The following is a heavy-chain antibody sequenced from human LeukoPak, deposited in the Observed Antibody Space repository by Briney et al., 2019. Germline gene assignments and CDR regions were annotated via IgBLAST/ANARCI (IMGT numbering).Heavy chain of an antibody. V-gene: IGHV3-21*01. CDR2: ISSSSSYI. CDR1: GFTFSIYS. J-gene: IGHJ5*02. Sequence: GGSLRLSCAASGFTFSIYSMNWVRQAPGKGLEWVSSISSSSSYIYYADSVKGRFTISRDNAKNSLYLKMNSLRAEDTAVYYCARARITAANWFDPWGQGTLVTVSS. CDR3: ARARITAANWFDP. D-gene: IGHD6-25*01.